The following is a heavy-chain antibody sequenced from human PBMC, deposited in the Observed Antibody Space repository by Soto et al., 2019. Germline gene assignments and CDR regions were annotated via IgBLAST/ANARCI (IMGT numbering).Heavy chain of an antibody. Sequence: QVQLQESGPGLVKPSQTLSLTCTVSGGSISSGDYYWSWIRQPPGKGLEWIGYIYYSGSTYYNPYLRRRVTISVDTPNNQFSLKLSSVTAADTALDYGARQDTAMVTWFDPWGQGTLVTVSS. CDR1: GGSISSGDYY. CDR3: ARQDTAMVTWFDP. J-gene: IGHJ5*02. D-gene: IGHD5-18*01. V-gene: IGHV4-30-4*01. CDR2: IYYSGST.